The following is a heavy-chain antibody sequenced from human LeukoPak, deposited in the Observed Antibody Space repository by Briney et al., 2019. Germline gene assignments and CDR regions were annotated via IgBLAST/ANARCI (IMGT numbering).Heavy chain of an antibody. D-gene: IGHD6-6*01. CDR2: ISGSGGST. V-gene: IGHV3-23*01. CDR1: GFTFSNYA. Sequence: GGSLRLSCAASGFTFSNYAMSWVRQAPGKGLEWVSAISGSGGSTYYADSVKGRFTISRDNSKNTLYLQMNSLGAEDTAIYYCAKTRGYSSSSLDYWGQGTLVTVSS. J-gene: IGHJ4*02. CDR3: AKTRGYSSSSLDY.